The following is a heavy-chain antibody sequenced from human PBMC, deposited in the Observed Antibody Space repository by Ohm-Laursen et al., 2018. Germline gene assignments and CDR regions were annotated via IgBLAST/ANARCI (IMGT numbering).Heavy chain of an antibody. CDR2: IKSKTDGGTT. CDR1: GFTFINAW. D-gene: IGHD4/OR15-4a*01. CDR3: ARGAKIWYFDL. V-gene: IGHV3-15*01. J-gene: IGHJ2*01. Sequence: GSLRLSCTATGFTFINAWMNWVRQAPGKGLEWVGRIKSKTDGGTTDYATPVKSRFTISRDDSKNTLYLQMNSLRAEDTAVYYCARGAKIWYFDLWGRGTLVTVSS.